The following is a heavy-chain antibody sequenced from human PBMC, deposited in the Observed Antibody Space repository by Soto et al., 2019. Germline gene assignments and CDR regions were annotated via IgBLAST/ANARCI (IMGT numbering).Heavy chain of an antibody. D-gene: IGHD5-12*01. Sequence: QITLKESGPTVVKPTQTLTLTCTFSGFSLSTSGAGVGWIRQPPGRALEWLALIYWADDERYSPSLKSRLTITKDSSKNHVVLTMTNMDPVDTGTYFCAHRRGYGPSAFDLWVQGTMVTVSS. CDR1: GFSLSTSGAG. CDR2: IYWADDE. J-gene: IGHJ3*01. CDR3: AHRRGYGPSAFDL. V-gene: IGHV2-5*02.